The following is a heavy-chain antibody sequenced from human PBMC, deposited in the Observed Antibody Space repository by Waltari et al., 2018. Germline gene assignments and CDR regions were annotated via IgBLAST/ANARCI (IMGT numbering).Heavy chain of an antibody. J-gene: IGHJ4*02. CDR1: GGSISSGDYY. CDR2: IYYSGST. D-gene: IGHD4-17*01. Sequence: QVQLQESGPGLVKPSQTLSLTCTVSGGSISSGDYYWSLLRQPPGKGLEWIGSIYYSGSTYYNPSLKSRVTISVDTSKNQFSLKLSSVTAADTAVYYCAIRTTVTTHFDYWGQGTLVTVSS. CDR3: AIRTTVTTHFDY. V-gene: IGHV4-39*01.